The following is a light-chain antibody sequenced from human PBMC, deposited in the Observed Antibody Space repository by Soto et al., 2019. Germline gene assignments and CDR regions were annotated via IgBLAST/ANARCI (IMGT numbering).Light chain of an antibody. CDR3: QHYNNWPPWT. V-gene: IGKV3-15*01. Sequence: VVMTQSPATLSVSPWERATLSCRASQRISSNLAWYQQRPGQAPRLLIYGASTRAPGIPARFSGSGSETEFTLTISSLQSEDFAVYYCQHYNNWPPWTFGQGTKVDIK. J-gene: IGKJ1*01. CDR2: GAS. CDR1: QRISSN.